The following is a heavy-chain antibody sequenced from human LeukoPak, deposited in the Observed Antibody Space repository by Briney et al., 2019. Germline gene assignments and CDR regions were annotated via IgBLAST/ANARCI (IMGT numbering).Heavy chain of an antibody. Sequence: GGSLRLSCAASGFTVSSSYMSWVRQAPGKGLEWVSVIYSGGSTYYADSVKGRFTISRDNSKNTLYLQMNSLRAEDTAVYYCARYTMVRGVFDYWGQGTLVTVSS. CDR2: IYSGGST. D-gene: IGHD3-10*01. CDR3: ARYTMVRGVFDY. CDR1: GFTVSSSY. J-gene: IGHJ4*02. V-gene: IGHV3-53*01.